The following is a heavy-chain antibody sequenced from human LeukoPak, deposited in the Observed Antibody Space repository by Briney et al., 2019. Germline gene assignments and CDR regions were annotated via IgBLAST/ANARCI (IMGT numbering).Heavy chain of an antibody. V-gene: IGHV3-30-3*01. CDR1: GFTFSSYA. Sequence: PGGSLRLSCAASGFTFSSYAMHWVRQAPGKGLEWVAIISHDGSNKYYADSVKGRFTISRDNSKSTLYLQMNSLRAEDTAVYYCARDIGWQHLESFFDCWGQGTQVTVSS. J-gene: IGHJ4*02. CDR3: ARDIGWQHLESFFDC. D-gene: IGHD1-1*01. CDR2: ISHDGSNK.